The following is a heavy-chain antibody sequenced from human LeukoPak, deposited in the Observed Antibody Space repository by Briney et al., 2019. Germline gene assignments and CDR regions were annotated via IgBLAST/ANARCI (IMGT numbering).Heavy chain of an antibody. CDR2: ITSSSTYT. CDR3: ARDPYSGTYGDTYYYYMDV. CDR1: GFSFSSYN. Sequence: GGSLRLSCAASGFSFSSYNMNWVRQTPGKGLEWVSSITSSSTYTFYADSVKGRFTISRDNARNSLYLQMNSLRAEDTAVYYCARDPYSGTYGDTYYYYMDVWGKGTAVTISS. V-gene: IGHV3-21*01. D-gene: IGHD1-26*01. J-gene: IGHJ6*03.